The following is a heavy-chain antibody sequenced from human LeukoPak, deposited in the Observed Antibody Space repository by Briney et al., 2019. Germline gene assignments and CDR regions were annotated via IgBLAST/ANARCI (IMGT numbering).Heavy chain of an antibody. V-gene: IGHV3-23*01. CDR2: ISGSGITT. Sequence: GGSLRLSCAASGFTFSGYTMNWVRQAPGKGPEWVSSISGSGITTNYADSVKGRFTISREYSNNTLYLQMSSLRAEDMAIYYCAKETALVGGHAAIFDHWGQGTLVTVSS. D-gene: IGHD3-3*01. CDR1: GFTFSGYT. CDR3: AKETALVGGHAAIFDH. J-gene: IGHJ4*02.